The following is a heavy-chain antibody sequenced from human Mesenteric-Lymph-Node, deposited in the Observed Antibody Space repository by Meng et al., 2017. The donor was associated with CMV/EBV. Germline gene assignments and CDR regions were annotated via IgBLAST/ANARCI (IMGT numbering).Heavy chain of an antibody. V-gene: IGHV4-4*02. Sequence: VSGGSISSSIWWSWVRQSPGVGLEWIGQIYYSGSTNYNPSLESRVSMSMDKSKNQFSLTLTSVTAADAALYYCAGRDLVTTMAFNYWGQGTLVTVSS. D-gene: IGHD5-12*01. CDR3: AGRDLVTTMAFNY. CDR2: IYYSGST. CDR1: GGSISSSIW. J-gene: IGHJ4*02.